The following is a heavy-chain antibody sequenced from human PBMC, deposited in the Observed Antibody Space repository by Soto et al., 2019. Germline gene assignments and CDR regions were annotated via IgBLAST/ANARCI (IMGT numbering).Heavy chain of an antibody. V-gene: IGHV3-11*06. CDR2: ISPGSRYP. D-gene: IGHD2-15*01. CDR3: VRGGGGGLFDP. Sequence: PGGSLRISSAGSSFTFGYSFMSWIRQAPGKGLEWLSYISPGSRYPAYADSVKGRFTISRDNAKRSLYLQMMSLTAEDTAIYYCVRGGGGGLFDPWGQGTMVTVSS. CDR1: SFTFGYSF. J-gene: IGHJ5*02.